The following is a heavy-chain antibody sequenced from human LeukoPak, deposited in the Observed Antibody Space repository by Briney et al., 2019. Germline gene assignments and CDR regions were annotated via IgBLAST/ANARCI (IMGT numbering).Heavy chain of an antibody. CDR3: ANMAVPA. J-gene: IGHJ5*02. Sequence: GGSLRLSCAASGFTFSSNWMNWVRQAPGKGLVWVSHINSDGSTITYADSVKGRFTISRENAKNTLYLQMSSLRAEDTAVYYCANMAVPALGQGTLVTVSS. V-gene: IGHV3-74*01. CDR2: INSDGSTI. CDR1: GFTFSSNW. D-gene: IGHD6-19*01.